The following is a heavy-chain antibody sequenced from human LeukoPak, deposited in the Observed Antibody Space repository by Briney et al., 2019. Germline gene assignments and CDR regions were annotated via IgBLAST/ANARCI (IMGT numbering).Heavy chain of an antibody. CDR1: GITLSNYG. CDR3: ATSPDIEASGTLYYLDF. CDR2: ISGSGGYT. V-gene: IGHV3-23*01. J-gene: IGHJ4*02. Sequence: QPGGSLRLSCVVSGITLSNYGMSWVRQAPGKGPEWVSSISGSGGYTYFAASVQGRFTISRDNSKHTLSLQMNSLRAEDAAIYYCATSPDIEASGTLYYLDFWGQGTLVSVSS. D-gene: IGHD1-14*01.